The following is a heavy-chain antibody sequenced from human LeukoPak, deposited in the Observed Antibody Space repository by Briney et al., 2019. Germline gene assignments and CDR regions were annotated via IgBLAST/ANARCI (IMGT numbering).Heavy chain of an antibody. CDR2: IWYDGSNK. V-gene: IGHV3-33*01. D-gene: IGHD6-19*01. Sequence: GGSLRLSCAASGFTFSSYGMYWVRQAPGKGLEWVAVIWYDGSNKYYADSVKGRFTISRDNSKNTLYLQMNSLRAEDTAVYYCASYSSGWYAYYYYGMDVWGQGTTVTVSS. CDR3: ASYSSGWYAYYYYGMDV. CDR1: GFTFSSYG. J-gene: IGHJ6*02.